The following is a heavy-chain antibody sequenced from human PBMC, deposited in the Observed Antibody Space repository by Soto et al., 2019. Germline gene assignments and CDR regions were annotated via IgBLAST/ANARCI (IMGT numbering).Heavy chain of an antibody. CDR3: ARENYYRKHLAP. CDR1: GGSISSGGYY. CDR2: IYYSGST. J-gene: IGHJ5*02. D-gene: IGHD3-10*01. Sequence: SETLSLTCTVSGGSISSGGYYWSWIRQHPGKGLEWIGNIYYSGSTYYNPSLKSRFTISVDTSKNQFSLKLSSVTAADTAVYYCARENYYRKHLAPWGQGALVTVSS. V-gene: IGHV4-31*03.